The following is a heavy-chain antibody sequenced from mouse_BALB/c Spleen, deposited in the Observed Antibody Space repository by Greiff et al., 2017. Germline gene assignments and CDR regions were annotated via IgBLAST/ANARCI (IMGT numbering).Heavy chain of an antibody. Sequence: QVQLKESGPELVKPGALVKISCKASGYTFTSYDINWVKQRPGQGLEWIGYINPSSGYTNYNQKFKDKATLTADKSSSTAYMQLSSLTSEDSAVYYCARWGNHYFDYWGQGTTLTVSS. CDR2: INPSSGYT. CDR3: ARWGNHYFDY. V-gene: IGHV1S26*01. D-gene: IGHD2-1*01. J-gene: IGHJ2*01. CDR1: GYTFTSYD.